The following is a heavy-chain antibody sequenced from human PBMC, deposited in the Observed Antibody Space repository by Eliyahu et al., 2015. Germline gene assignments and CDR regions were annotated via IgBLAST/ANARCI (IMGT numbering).Heavy chain of an antibody. CDR3: ARDYGADDAFDI. V-gene: IGHV3-48*01. Sequence: EVQLVESGGGLVQPGGSLRLSCAASXFXFSRYSMNXVRQAPGKGLEXVSYISSSSSTIYYADSVKGRFTISRDNAKNSLYLQMNSLRAEDTAVYYCARDYGADDAFDIWGQGTMVTVSS. J-gene: IGHJ3*02. CDR1: XFXFSRYS. CDR2: ISSSSSTI. D-gene: IGHD4/OR15-4a*01.